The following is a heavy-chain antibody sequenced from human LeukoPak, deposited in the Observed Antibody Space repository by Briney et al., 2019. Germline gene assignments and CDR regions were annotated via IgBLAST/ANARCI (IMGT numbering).Heavy chain of an antibody. Sequence: GESLNTSSNAAGCQSAGFWIWCLRQKPGKGLEWMGIIYPDDSDTRYSPSFQGQVTISSDTSISTDYLQWSSLTAPDTAMYYCVRGFASSATCSNFHLWAPGTLVTVSS. D-gene: IGHD2-21*01. CDR3: VRGFASSATCSNFHL. J-gene: IGHJ5*02. CDR2: IYPDDSDT. CDR1: GCQSAGFW. V-gene: IGHV5-51*01.